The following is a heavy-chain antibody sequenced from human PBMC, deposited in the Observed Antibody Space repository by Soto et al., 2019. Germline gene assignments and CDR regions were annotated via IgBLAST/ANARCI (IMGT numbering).Heavy chain of an antibody. D-gene: IGHD1-1*01. J-gene: IGHJ4*02. V-gene: IGHV3-23*01. CDR1: GFSISRFS. CDR3: AKGDSGTTPPYYFDH. CDR2: ISGDAETT. Sequence: GGSLRLSCEASGFSISRFSMNWFRQAPGKGLDWVASISGDAETTSYADSVQGRFTISRDNSKNTVSLQMKSLTAEDTAVYYCAKGDSGTTPPYYFDHWGQGSLVTVSS.